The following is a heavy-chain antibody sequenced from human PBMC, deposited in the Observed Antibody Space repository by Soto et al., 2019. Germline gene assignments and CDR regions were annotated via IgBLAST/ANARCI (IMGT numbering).Heavy chain of an antibody. D-gene: IGHD6-19*01. CDR1: GFTFHSHA. CDR2: ITGNGLNS. CDR3: TKAFIAVAVPDY. Sequence: GGSLRLSCAASGFTFHSHAMSWVRLAPGKGLEWISSITGNGLNSYYANSVKGRFTISRDNSKNTVYLQMNGLGAEDTAVYYCTKAFIAVAVPDYWGQGTLVTVSS. J-gene: IGHJ4*02. V-gene: IGHV3-23*01.